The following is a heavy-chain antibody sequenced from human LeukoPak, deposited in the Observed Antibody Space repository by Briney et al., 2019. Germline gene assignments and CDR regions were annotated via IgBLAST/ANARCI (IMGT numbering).Heavy chain of an antibody. CDR2: ISWNSGSV. CDR3: AKGGYCSSTSCYLDY. Sequence: GGSLRLSCAASGFTFDDYAMHWVRQAPGKGLEWVSGISWNSGSVGYADSVKGRFTISRDNAKNSLYLQMNSLRAEDMALYYCAKGGYCSSTSCYLDYWGQGTLVTVSS. D-gene: IGHD2-2*01. CDR1: GFTFDDYA. V-gene: IGHV3-9*03. J-gene: IGHJ4*02.